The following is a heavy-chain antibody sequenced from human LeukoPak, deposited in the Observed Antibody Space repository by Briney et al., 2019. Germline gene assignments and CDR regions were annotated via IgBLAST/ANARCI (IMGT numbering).Heavy chain of an antibody. CDR3: ARSEGYCSGGSCYYFDY. CDR2: IDNGGGT. D-gene: IGHD2-15*01. CDR1: NGSISGFF. V-gene: IGHV4-59*01. Sequence: SETLSLTCTVSNGSISGFFWTWIRQPPGKGPEWIGYIDNGGGTNYNPSLKSRVTTSVDTSKNQFSLKLTSVTAADTAVYYCARSEGYCSGGSCYYFDYWGQGTLVTVSS. J-gene: IGHJ4*02.